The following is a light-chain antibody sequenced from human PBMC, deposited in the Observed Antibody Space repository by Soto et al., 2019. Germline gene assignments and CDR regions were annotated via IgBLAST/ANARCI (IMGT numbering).Light chain of an antibody. CDR3: SSYRSGSILFV. J-gene: IGLJ1*01. Sequence: QSALTQPPSASGSPGQSVTISCTGTSSDVGGYNYVSWYQQHPGKAPKLMIYEVSKRPSGISNRFSGSKSGNTASLTISGLQAEDEADYYCSSYRSGSILFVFGAGTKVTVL. V-gene: IGLV2-14*01. CDR1: SSDVGGYNY. CDR2: EVS.